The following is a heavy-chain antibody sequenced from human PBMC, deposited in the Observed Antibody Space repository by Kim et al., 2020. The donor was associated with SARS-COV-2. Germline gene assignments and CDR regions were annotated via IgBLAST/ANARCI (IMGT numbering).Heavy chain of an antibody. V-gene: IGHV3-15*01. D-gene: IGHD6-19*01. CDR3: TTVASIAVAGPNPTPFDY. J-gene: IGHJ4*02. CDR1: GFTFSNAW. CDR2: IKSKTDGGTT. Sequence: GGSLRLSCAASGFTFSNAWMSWVRQAPGKGLEWVGRIKSKTDGGTTDYAAPVKGRFTISRDDSKNTLYLQMNSLKTEDTAVYYCTTVASIAVAGPNPTPFDYWGQGTLVTVSS.